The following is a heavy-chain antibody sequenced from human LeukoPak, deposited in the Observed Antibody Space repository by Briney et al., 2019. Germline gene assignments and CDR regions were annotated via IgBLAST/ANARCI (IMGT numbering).Heavy chain of an antibody. CDR1: GFTFDDYA. J-gene: IGHJ5*02. V-gene: IGHV3-9*01. Sequence: PGGFLRLSCAASGFTFDDYAMHWVRQAPGKGLEWVSGISWNSGSIGYADSVQGRFTISRDNAKNSLYLQMDSLRAEDTALYYCAKDRVAGGDCCDNWFDPWGQGTLVTVSS. CDR2: ISWNSGSI. D-gene: IGHD2-21*02. CDR3: AKDRVAGGDCCDNWFDP.